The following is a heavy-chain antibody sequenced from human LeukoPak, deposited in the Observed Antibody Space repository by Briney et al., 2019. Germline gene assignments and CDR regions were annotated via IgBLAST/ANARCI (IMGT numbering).Heavy chain of an antibody. CDR2: IIPIFGTA. CDR1: GGTFSSYA. Sequence: SVKVSCKASGGTFSSYAISWVRQAPGQGLEWMGGIIPIFGTANYAQKFQGRVTITADESTSTAYMKLSSLRSEDTAVYYCARARLPGSMVRGVITEFHYWGQGTLVTVSS. D-gene: IGHD3-10*01. CDR3: ARARLPGSMVRGVITEFHY. J-gene: IGHJ4*02. V-gene: IGHV1-69*13.